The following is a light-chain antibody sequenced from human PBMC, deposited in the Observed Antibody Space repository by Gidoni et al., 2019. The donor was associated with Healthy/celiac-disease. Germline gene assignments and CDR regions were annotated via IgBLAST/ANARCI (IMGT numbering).Light chain of an antibody. CDR3: LQDYNYPQT. CDR2: AAS. Sequence: AIQLPQSPSSLSASVGDSVTITCRGSHGMRNALGWYQQKQGKATKLLSEAASSVQIGVPSRFSGRGSGKDSTITSSSLQHEDVATYYCLQDYNYPQTFGQGTKVEFK. V-gene: IGKV1-6*01. CDR1: HGMRNA. J-gene: IGKJ1*01.